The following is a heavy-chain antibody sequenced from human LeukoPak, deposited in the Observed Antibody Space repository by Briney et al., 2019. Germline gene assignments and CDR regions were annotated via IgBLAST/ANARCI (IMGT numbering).Heavy chain of an antibody. CDR1: GFTFSDHY. D-gene: IGHD2-15*01. Sequence: GGSLRLSCAASGFTFSDHYMDWVRQAPGRGLEWVGRSRNKGSSYTTEYAASVKGRFTISRDDSKNSLYLQMNSLRADDTAVYYCARGPRDPTGYCSGGRCSPTYEVWGQGTLVSVSS. CDR2: SRNKGSSYTT. CDR3: ARGPRDPTGYCSGGRCSPTYEV. V-gene: IGHV3-72*01. J-gene: IGHJ4*02.